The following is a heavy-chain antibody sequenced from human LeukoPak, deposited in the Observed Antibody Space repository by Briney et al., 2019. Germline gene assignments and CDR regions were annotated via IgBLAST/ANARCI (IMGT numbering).Heavy chain of an antibody. D-gene: IGHD5-12*01. V-gene: IGHV1-69*04. CDR2: IIPILGIA. J-gene: IGHJ5*02. CDR3: ASQPERSGYDYGREQVWFDP. Sequence: ASVKVSCKASGGTFSSYAISWVRQAPEQGLEWMGRIIPILGIADYAQKFQGRVTITADKSTSTAYMELSSLRSEDTAVYYCASQPERSGYDYGREQVWFDPWGQGTLVTVSS. CDR1: GGTFSSYA.